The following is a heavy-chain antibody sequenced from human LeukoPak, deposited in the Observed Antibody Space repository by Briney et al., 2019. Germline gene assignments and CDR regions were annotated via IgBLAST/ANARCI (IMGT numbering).Heavy chain of an antibody. CDR2: MNPNSGNT. J-gene: IGHJ4*02. CDR3: ARGLGIAAAGVDY. Sequence: GASVKVSCKASGYTFTSYYMHWVRQAPGQGLEWMGWMNPNSGNTGYAQKFQGRVTMTRNTSISTAYMELSSLRSEDTAVYYCARGLGIAAAGVDYWGQGTLVTVSS. D-gene: IGHD6-13*01. CDR1: GYTFTSYY. V-gene: IGHV1-8*02.